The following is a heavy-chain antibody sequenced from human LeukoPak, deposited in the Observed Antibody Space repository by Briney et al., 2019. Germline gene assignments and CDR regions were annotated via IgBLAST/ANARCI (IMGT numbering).Heavy chain of an antibody. CDR1: GFTFSSFG. Sequence: PGRSQRLSCVASGFTFSSFGMHWVRQAPGEGLEWVSTISGSGGSTYYADSVKGRFTISRDNSKNTLYLQMNSLRAEDTAVYYCAKARSSTVTTSFDYWGQGTLVTVSS. CDR3: AKARSSTVTTSFDY. CDR2: ISGSGGST. D-gene: IGHD4-17*01. J-gene: IGHJ4*02. V-gene: IGHV3-23*01.